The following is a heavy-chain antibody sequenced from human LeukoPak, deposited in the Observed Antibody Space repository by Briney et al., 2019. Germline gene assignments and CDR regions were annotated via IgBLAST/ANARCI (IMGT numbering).Heavy chain of an antibody. CDR1: GFTFSSYS. CDR3: ARDLSISSVAGGSR. Sequence: GGSLRLSCAASGFTFSSYSMNWVRQAPGKGLEWVSYISSSSSTIYYADSVKGRFTISRDNAKNSLYLQMNSLRAEDTAVYYCARDLSISSVAGGSRWGQGTLVTVSS. V-gene: IGHV3-48*04. D-gene: IGHD3-16*02. CDR2: ISSSSSTI. J-gene: IGHJ4*02.